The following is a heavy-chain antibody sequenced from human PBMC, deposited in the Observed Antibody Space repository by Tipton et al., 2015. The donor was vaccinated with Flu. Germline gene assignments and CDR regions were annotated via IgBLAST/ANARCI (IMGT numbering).Heavy chain of an antibody. CDR1: GGSISSYY. V-gene: IGHV4-4*07. D-gene: IGHD3-16*01. CDR3: ARAGSYDYVWGIEFDY. CDR2: IYTSGST. J-gene: IGHJ4*02. Sequence: LRLSCTVSGGSISSYYWSWIRQPAGKGLEWIGRIYTSGSTNYNPSLKSRVTMSVDTSKNQFSLKLSSVTAADTAVYYCARAGSYDYVWGIEFDYWGQGTRVTVSS.